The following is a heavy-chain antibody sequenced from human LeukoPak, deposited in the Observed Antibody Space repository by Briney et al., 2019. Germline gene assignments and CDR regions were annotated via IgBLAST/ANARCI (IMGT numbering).Heavy chain of an antibody. J-gene: IGHJ4*02. CDR1: GDSVSSNSAA. CDR3: ASAGIAVAGDPYYFDY. Sequence: SQTLSLTCAISGDSVSSNSAAWNWIRQSPSRGLEWLGRTYYRSKWYNDYAVSVKSRITINPDTSKSQFSLQLNSVTPEDTAVYYCASAGIAVAGDPYYFDYWGQGTLVTVSS. D-gene: IGHD6-19*01. V-gene: IGHV6-1*01. CDR2: TYYRSKWYN.